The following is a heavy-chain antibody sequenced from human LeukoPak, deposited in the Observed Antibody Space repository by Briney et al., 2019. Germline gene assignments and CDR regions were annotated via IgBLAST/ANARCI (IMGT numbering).Heavy chain of an antibody. Sequence: GGTIRLSCAASGFTVSSNYMTWDRQAPGKGMEWVSVIYSGGTTYYADSVKGRFTISRDNSKNTLYLQMNSLRAEDTAVYYCARWEMATIAFDYWGQGSLVPVSS. D-gene: IGHD5-24*01. CDR3: ARWEMATIAFDY. V-gene: IGHV3-66*01. CDR1: GFTVSSNY. J-gene: IGHJ4*02. CDR2: IYSGGTT.